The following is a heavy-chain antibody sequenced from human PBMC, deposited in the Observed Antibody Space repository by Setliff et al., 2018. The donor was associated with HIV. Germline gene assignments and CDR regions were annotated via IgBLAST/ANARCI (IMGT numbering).Heavy chain of an antibody. D-gene: IGHD4-17*01. J-gene: IGHJ4*02. Sequence: SETLSLTCIVTGGSISSHYWSWIRQPPGKGLEWIGYIYYSGSTTYNPSLKGRVTISVDTSKNQFSLRLRSVTAADTAVYYCARSHTVNTWPQGVWGQGTLVTVSS. CDR3: ARSHTVNTWPQGV. CDR2: IYYSGST. V-gene: IGHV4-59*11. CDR1: GGSISSHY.